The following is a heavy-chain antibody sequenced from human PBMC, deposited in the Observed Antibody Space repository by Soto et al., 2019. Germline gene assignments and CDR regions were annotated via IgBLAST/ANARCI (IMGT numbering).Heavy chain of an antibody. D-gene: IGHD5-12*01. CDR3: AAGGGLPRYY. V-gene: IGHV4-34*01. Sequence: PPETLSLTCAVYGGSFSGRYRSWIRQPPGKGLEWIGEINHSGSTNYNPSLKSRVTISVDTSKNQLSLKLSSVTAADTAVYYCAAGGGLPRYYWGQGTLVTVS. CDR2: INHSGST. CDR1: GGSFSGRY. J-gene: IGHJ4*02.